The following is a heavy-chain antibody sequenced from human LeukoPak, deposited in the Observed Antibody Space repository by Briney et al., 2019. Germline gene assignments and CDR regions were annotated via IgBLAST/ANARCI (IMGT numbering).Heavy chain of an antibody. Sequence: SGPTLVKPTQTLTLTCTFSGFSLSTSGVGVGWIRQPPGKALEWLALIYWDDDKRYSPSLKSRLTITKDTPKNQVVLTMTNMDPVDTATYYCAHRLAHYDILTGYSDHFDYWGQGTLVTVSS. J-gene: IGHJ4*02. CDR2: IYWDDDK. CDR1: GFSLSTSGVG. V-gene: IGHV2-5*02. D-gene: IGHD3-9*01. CDR3: AHRLAHYDILTGYSDHFDY.